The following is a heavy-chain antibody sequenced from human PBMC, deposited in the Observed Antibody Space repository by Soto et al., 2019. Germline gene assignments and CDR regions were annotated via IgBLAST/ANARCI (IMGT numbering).Heavy chain of an antibody. CDR2: TYYRSKWYN. CDR3: ATVGYNWDRAGYYHGMDV. J-gene: IGHJ6*02. D-gene: IGHD1-1*01. CDR1: GDSVSSNSAA. V-gene: IGHV6-1*01. Sequence: SQTLSLTCAISGDSVSSNSAAWNWIRQSPSRGLEWLGRTYYRSKWYNDYAVSVKSRITINPDTSKNQFSLQLNSVTPEATAVYNWATVGYNWDRAGYYHGMDVWGQGTTVTVSS.